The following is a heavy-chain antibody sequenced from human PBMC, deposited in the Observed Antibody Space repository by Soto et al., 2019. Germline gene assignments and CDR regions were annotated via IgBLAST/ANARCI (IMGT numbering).Heavy chain of an antibody. V-gene: IGHV4-59*01. CDR3: ARATQLWFPTL. CDR1: GGSISSYY. D-gene: IGHD5-18*01. J-gene: IGHJ4*02. Sequence: SETLSLTCTVSGGSISSYYWSWIRQPPGKGLEWIGYIYYSGSTNYNPSLKSRVTISVDTSKNQFSLKLSSVTAADTAVYYCARATQLWFPTLWGQGTLVTVS. CDR2: IYYSGST.